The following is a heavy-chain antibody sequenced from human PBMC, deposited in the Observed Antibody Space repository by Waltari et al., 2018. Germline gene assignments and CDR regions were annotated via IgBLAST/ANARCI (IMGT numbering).Heavy chain of an antibody. CDR3: ARVARGTLYDAFDI. D-gene: IGHD1-26*01. CDR1: GLAVRTSF. V-gene: IGHV3-66*01. J-gene: IGHJ3*02. CDR2: ICSGDTT. Sequence: EVQLMESGGGLFQPGGSLRLSCVASGLAVRTSFMSWVRQAPGKGLEWVSAICSGDTTYYTDSVKGRFSTSRDNSKNTLFLQMNSLRAEDTAVYYCARVARGTLYDAFDIWGQGTMVTVSS.